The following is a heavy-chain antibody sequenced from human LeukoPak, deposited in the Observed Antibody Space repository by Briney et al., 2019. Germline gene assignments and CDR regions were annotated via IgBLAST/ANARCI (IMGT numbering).Heavy chain of an antibody. V-gene: IGHV3-49*03. CDR2: IRSKAYGGTT. CDR3: TRVPDYYYYGMDV. Sequence: GGSLRLSCAASGFTFGDYAMSGFRQAPGKGLEWVGFIRSKAYGGTTEYAASVKGRFTISRDDSKSIAYLQMNSLKTEDTAVYYCTRVPDYYYYGMDVWGQGTTVTVSS. CDR1: GFTFGDYA. J-gene: IGHJ6*02.